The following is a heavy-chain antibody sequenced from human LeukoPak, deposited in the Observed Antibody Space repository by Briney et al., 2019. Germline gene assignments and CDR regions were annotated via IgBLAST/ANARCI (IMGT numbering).Heavy chain of an antibody. J-gene: IGHJ3*02. CDR3: ARSDYHGSGSHTVFDAFDI. D-gene: IGHD3-10*01. CDR1: GGSISRYY. CDR2: MDDSGNT. V-gene: IGHV4-59*01. Sequence: SETLSLTCTVSGGSISRYYWSWIRRPPGKGLEWIGYMDDSGNTDYNPSLKSQVTISVDRSKNQLSLKLSFVTAADTAVYYCARSDYHGSGSHTVFDAFDIWGQGTRVTVSS.